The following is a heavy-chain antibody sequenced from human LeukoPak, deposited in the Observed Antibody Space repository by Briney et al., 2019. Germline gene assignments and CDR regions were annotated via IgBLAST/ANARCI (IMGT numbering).Heavy chain of an antibody. V-gene: IGHV3-48*01. D-gene: IGHD3-22*01. J-gene: IGHJ3*02. CDR2: ISSSSSTI. CDR1: GFTFSSYS. Sequence: QPGGSLRLSCAASGFTFSSYSMNWVRQAPGKGLEWVSYISSSSSTIYYADSVKGRFTISRDNSKNTLYLQMNSLRAEDTAVYYCARDNHSYDSSGYFHDAFDIWGQGTMVTVSS. CDR3: ARDNHSYDSSGYFHDAFDI.